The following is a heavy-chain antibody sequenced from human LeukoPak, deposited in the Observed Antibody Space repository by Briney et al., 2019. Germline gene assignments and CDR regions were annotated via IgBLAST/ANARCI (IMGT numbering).Heavy chain of an antibody. J-gene: IGHJ4*02. CDR1: GLTFNSYA. D-gene: IGHD2-15*01. V-gene: IGHV3-30*15. CDR3: ARDPAIFCSSGTCFDIDY. CDR2: ISSDESTK. Sequence: GGPLRLSCAASGLTFNSYAMHWVRQAPGMGLEWVALISSDESTKNYAGSVLGRFTISRDNSKNTLYLQMSSLRADDTAVYYCARDPAIFCSSGTCFDIDYWGQGALVTVSS.